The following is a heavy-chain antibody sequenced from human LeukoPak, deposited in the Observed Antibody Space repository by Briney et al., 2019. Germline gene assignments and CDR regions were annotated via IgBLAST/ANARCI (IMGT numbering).Heavy chain of an antibody. J-gene: IGHJ5*02. Sequence: KPSETLSLTCTVSGGSISTYYWSWIRQPAGKGLEWIGRIYTSVNPNYNPSLKSRVTMSVDTFKNQFSLKLTSVTAADTAVYYCARDLGTSWSVWFDPWGQGTLVTVSS. CDR3: ARDLGTSWSVWFDP. D-gene: IGHD6-13*01. CDR2: IYTSVNP. V-gene: IGHV4-4*07. CDR1: GGSISTYY.